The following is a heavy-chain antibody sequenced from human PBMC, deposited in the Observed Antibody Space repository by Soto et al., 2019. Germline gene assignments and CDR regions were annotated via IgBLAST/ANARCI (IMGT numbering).Heavy chain of an antibody. CDR1: GYTFTSYY. J-gene: IGHJ4*02. V-gene: IGHV1-46*01. CDR3: ATQRSEWELSFDY. CDR2: INPSGGST. Sequence: ASVKVSCKASGYTFTSYYMHWVRQAPGQGLEWMGIINPSGGSTSYAQKFQGRVTMTRDTSISTAYMELSRLRSDDTAVYYCATQRSEWELSFDYWGQGTLVTVSS. D-gene: IGHD1-26*01.